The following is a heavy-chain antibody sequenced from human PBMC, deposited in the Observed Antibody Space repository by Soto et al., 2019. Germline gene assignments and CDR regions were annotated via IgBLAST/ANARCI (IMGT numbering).Heavy chain of an antibody. CDR1: GYTITSDG. CDR3: ASICRVRGLISGMDV. CDR2: ISAYNGNT. D-gene: IGHD3-10*01. Sequence: GVPVKVACKASGYTITSDGISWGRQTPGQGLEWMGWISAYNGNTNYAQKLQGRVTMTTDTSTSTAYMELRSLRSDDTAVYYFASICRVRGLISGMDVWGQGTTVTVSS. V-gene: IGHV1-18*01. J-gene: IGHJ6*02.